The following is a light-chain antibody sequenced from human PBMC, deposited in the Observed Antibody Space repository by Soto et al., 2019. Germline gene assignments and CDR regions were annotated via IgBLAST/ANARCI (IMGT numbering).Light chain of an antibody. Sequence: DIQMTQSPSSLSASVGDRVTITCRASQSISSYLNWYQQKPGKAPKLLIYAASSLQSGVPSRFSGSGSGTDFTLTISSLQPEDAATYYCQMCDSAHALTFGGGTKLEIK. V-gene: IGKV1-39*01. J-gene: IGKJ4*01. CDR2: AAS. CDR1: QSISSY. CDR3: QMCDSAHALT.